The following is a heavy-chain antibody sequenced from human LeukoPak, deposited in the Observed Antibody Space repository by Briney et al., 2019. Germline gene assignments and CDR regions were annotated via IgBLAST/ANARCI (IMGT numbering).Heavy chain of an antibody. J-gene: IGHJ4*02. CDR2: IWFGGGEI. Sequence: PGRSLRLSCAASGFTFSHYGMHWVRQAPGKGLEWVAVIWFGGGEIHYLDSVKGRFTISRDNSKNTLYLQMNSLRADDTAVYYCVRGSGGAGYNYWGDYWGQGTLVTVTP. CDR1: GFTFSHYG. CDR3: VRGSGGAGYNYWGDY. D-gene: IGHD5-24*01. V-gene: IGHV3-33*01.